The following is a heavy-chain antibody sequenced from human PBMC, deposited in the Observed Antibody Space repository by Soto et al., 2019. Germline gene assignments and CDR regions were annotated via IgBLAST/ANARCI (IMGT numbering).Heavy chain of an antibody. CDR3: ARVVGCTGGSCFFDYFDY. D-gene: IGHD2-15*01. J-gene: IGHJ4*02. Sequence: SETLSLTCTVSGASISSADYYWSWTRQPPGEGLEWIGYIYYSGSNYYNPSLKSRVTISVDTSKNQFSLKLSSVTAADTAVYYCARVVGCTGGSCFFDYFDYWGQGAPVTVSS. CDR2: IYYSGSN. V-gene: IGHV4-30-4*01. CDR1: GASISSADYY.